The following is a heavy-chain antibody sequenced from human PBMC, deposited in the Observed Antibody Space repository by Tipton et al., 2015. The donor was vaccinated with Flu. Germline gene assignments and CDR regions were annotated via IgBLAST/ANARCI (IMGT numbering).Heavy chain of an antibody. J-gene: IGHJ6*02. Sequence: TLSLTCTVSGGSISSYYWSWIRQPAGKGLEWIGRIYTSGSTNYNPSLKSRDTMSVDTSKNQLSLKLSSVTAADTAVYYCARVAMVRGVVGSTGDYYYYGMDVWGQGTTVTVSS. D-gene: IGHD3-10*01. CDR3: ARVAMVRGVVGSTGDYYYYGMDV. CDR1: GGSISSYY. V-gene: IGHV4-4*07. CDR2: IYTSGST.